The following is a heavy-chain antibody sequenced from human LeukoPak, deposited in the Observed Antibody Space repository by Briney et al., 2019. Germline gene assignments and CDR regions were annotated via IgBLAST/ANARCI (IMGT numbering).Heavy chain of an antibody. CDR1: GGSISSYY. V-gene: IGHV4-4*07. CDR3: ARGRTYDFWSGYIDYYYMDV. CDR2: IYTSGST. D-gene: IGHD3-3*01. J-gene: IGHJ6*03. Sequence: SETLSLTCTVSGGSISSYYWSWIRQPAGRGLEWIGRIYTSGSTNYNPSLKSRVTMSVDTSKNQFSLKLSSVTAADTAVYYCARGRTYDFWSGYIDYYYMDVWGKGTTVTVSS.